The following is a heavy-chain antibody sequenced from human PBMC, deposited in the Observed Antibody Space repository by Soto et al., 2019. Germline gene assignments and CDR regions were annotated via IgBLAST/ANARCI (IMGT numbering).Heavy chain of an antibody. CDR1: GFTVSSNY. D-gene: IGHD5-12*01. CDR3: AREDGYRGGDAFDI. V-gene: IGHV3-66*01. J-gene: IGHJ3*02. Sequence: PRGSLRLSCAASGFTVSSNYMSWVRQAPGKGLEWVSVIYSGGSTYYADSVKGRFTISRDNSKNTLYLQMNSLRAEDTAVYYCAREDGYRGGDAFDIWGQGTMVTVSS. CDR2: IYSGGST.